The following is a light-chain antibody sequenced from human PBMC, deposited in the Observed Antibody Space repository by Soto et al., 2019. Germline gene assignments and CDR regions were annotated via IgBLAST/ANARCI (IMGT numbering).Light chain of an antibody. CDR2: DVT. Sequence: QSALTQPASVSGSPGQSVTISCSGSSSDVGAYNYVSWYQRHPGKAPKLMIYDVTNRPSGVSNRFSGSESGNTASLTISGLRAEDEADYFCSSYTSSSTVVFGGGTKLTVL. V-gene: IGLV2-14*01. CDR3: SSYTSSSTVV. J-gene: IGLJ3*02. CDR1: SSDVGAYNY.